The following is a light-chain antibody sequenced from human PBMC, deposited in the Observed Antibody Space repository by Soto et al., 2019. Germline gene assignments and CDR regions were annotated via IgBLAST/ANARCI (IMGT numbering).Light chain of an antibody. V-gene: IGLV1-44*01. CDR2: SNN. CDR1: RSNIGSKT. J-gene: IGLJ1*01. CDR3: ATWDDSLNGP. Sequence: QSVLTQPPSASGTPGQRVTISCSGSRSNIGSKTVNWYQQLPGTAPKLLIYSNNQRPSGVPDRFSGSKSGTSASLAISGLQSADETDYYCATWDDSLNGPFGTGTKLTVL.